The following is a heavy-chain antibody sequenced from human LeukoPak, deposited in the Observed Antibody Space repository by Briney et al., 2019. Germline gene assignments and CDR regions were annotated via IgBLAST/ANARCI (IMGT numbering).Heavy chain of an antibody. CDR2: ISSSSSYI. CDR1: GFTFSSYS. J-gene: IGHJ4*02. D-gene: IGHD2-21*01. Sequence: GGSLRLSCAASGFTFSSYSMNWVRQAPGKGLEWVSSISSSSSYIYYADSVKGRFTISRDNAKNSLYLQMNSQRAEDTAVYYCARDGGDYFDYWGQGTLVTVSS. CDR3: ARDGGDYFDY. V-gene: IGHV3-21*01.